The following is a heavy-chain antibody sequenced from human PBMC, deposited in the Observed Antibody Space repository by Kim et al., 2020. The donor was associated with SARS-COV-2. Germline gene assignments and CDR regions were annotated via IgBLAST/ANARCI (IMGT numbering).Heavy chain of an antibody. V-gene: IGHV3-11*06. D-gene: IGHD1-26*01. CDR1: GFTFSDYY. CDR3: ARGGGVGATQNWFDP. CDR2: IRSGSTDS. Sequence: GGSLRLSCAASGFTFSDYYMSWIRQAPGKGLEWVSYIRSGSTDSNYADSVKGRFTISRDNAKNSLFLQMSSLRAEDTAVYYCARGGGVGATQNWFDPWGQGTLVTVSS. J-gene: IGHJ5*02.